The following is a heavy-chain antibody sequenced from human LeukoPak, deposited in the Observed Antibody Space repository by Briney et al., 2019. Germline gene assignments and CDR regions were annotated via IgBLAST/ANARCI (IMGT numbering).Heavy chain of an antibody. V-gene: IGHV4-39*07. CDR3: ARERSGVVRGVIDN. J-gene: IGHJ4*01. CDR1: GSSISSYY. D-gene: IGHD3-10*01. CDR2: MSYSESP. Sequence: SETLSLTCTVSGSSISSYYWGWIRQPPGKGLEWIGSMSYSESPYYNPSLESRVTISVDTSKNQFSLNLNSVTAADTAVYYCARERSGVVRGVIDNWGHGTLLTVSS.